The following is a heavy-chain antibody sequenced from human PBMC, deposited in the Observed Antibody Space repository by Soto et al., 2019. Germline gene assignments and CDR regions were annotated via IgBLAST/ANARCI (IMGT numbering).Heavy chain of an antibody. V-gene: IGHV5-51*01. CDR3: ARRGDSAAAGKPFDY. Sequence: GESLKISCKGSGYGFTSYWIGWVRQMPGKGLEWMGIIYPGDSDTRYSPSFQGQVTISADKSISTAYLQWSSLKASDTAMYYCARRGDSAAAGKPFDYWGQGTLVTVS. CDR1: GYGFTSYW. D-gene: IGHD6-13*01. J-gene: IGHJ4*02. CDR2: IYPGDSDT.